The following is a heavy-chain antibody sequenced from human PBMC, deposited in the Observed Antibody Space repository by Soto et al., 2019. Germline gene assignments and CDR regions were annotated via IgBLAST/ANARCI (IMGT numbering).Heavy chain of an antibody. J-gene: IGHJ4*02. CDR3: ARGHSSCYFH. D-gene: IGHD3-22*01. V-gene: IGHV1-3*01. CDR2: INAGNGNT. CDR1: GYTFTGYS. Sequence: GASVKVSCKASGYTFTGYSMLWVRQAPGQRLEWMGWINAGNGNTKYSQKFQGRVTITRDTSASTAYMELSSLRSEDTALYYCARGHSSCYFHWGQGTLVTGSS.